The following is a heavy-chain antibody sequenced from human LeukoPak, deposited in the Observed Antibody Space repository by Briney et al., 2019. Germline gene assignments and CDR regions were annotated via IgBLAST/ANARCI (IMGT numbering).Heavy chain of an antibody. V-gene: IGHV3-66*01. CDR3: ARGEYNWNYVFDY. J-gene: IGHJ4*02. CDR2: IYSGGST. D-gene: IGHD1-7*01. Sequence: QPGGSLRLSCAASGFTVSSNYMSWVRQAPGKGLEWVSVIYSGGSTYYADSVKGRFTISRDNSKNTLYLRMNSLRAEDTAVYYCARGEYNWNYVFDYWGQGTLVTVSS. CDR1: GFTVSSNY.